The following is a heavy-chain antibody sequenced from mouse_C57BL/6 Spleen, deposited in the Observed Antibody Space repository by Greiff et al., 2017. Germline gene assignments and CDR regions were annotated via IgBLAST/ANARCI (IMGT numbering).Heavy chain of an antibody. CDR2: IDPENGDT. Sequence: LVESGAELVRPGASVKLSCTASGFNIKDDYMHWVKQRPEQGLEWIGWIDPENGDTEYASKFQGKATITADTSSNTAYLQLSSLTSEDTAVYYCTTIYYGNAYAMDYWGQGTSVTVSS. CDR3: TTIYYGNAYAMDY. J-gene: IGHJ4*01. V-gene: IGHV14-4*01. D-gene: IGHD2-1*01. CDR1: GFNIKDDY.